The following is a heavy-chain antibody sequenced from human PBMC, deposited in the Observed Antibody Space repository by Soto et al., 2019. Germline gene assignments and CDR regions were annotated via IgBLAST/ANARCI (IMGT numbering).Heavy chain of an antibody. CDR1: GYTFTSYA. V-gene: IGHV1-3*01. CDR2: INAGNGNT. Sequence: QVQLVQSGAEVKKPGASVKVSCKASGYTFTSYAMHWVRQAPGQRLEWMGWINAGNGNTKYSQKFQGRVTITRDTSASTAYIELSSLRSEDTAVYYCARAYGDNWFDPWGQGTLVTVSS. J-gene: IGHJ5*02. CDR3: ARAYGDNWFDP. D-gene: IGHD4-17*01.